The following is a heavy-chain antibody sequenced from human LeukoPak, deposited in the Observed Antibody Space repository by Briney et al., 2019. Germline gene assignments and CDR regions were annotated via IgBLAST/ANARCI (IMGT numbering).Heavy chain of an antibody. V-gene: IGHV3-66*01. CDR3: ATISDLLFYFDS. Sequence: GGSLRLSCAASGFXVSSTYMSWVRQAPGKGLEWVSLIYTGGNTYYADSVKGRFTLSRDNSKNTVYLQMNSLRVEDTAMYYCATISDLLFYFDSWGQGTLVTVSS. CDR2: IYTGGNT. CDR1: GFXVSSTY. J-gene: IGHJ4*02.